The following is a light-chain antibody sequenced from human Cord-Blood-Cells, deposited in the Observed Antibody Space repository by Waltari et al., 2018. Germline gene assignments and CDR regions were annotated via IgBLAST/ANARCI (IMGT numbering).Light chain of an antibody. V-gene: IGKV1-39*01. CDR1: QSISSY. Sequence: DIQMTQSPSSLSASVGDRVTITCRPSQSISSYLNWYQQKPGKAPKLLIYAASSLQGGVPSRFSGSGSGTDFTLTISSLQPEDFATYYCQQSYSTPYSFGQGTKVEIK. CDR2: AAS. CDR3: QQSYSTPYS. J-gene: IGKJ2*03.